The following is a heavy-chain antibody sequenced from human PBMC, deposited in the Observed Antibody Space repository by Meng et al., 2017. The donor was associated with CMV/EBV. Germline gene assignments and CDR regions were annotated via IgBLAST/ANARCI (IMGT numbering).Heavy chain of an antibody. Sequence: GESLKISCTASGFTFGDYAMSWVRQAPGKGLEWVGFIRSKAYGGTTEYAASVKCRFTISRDDSKSIAYLQMNILKTEDTAVYYSTREKGIAVAGTIDYWGQGTLVTVSS. J-gene: IGHJ4*02. V-gene: IGHV3-49*04. CDR2: IRSKAYGGTT. D-gene: IGHD6-19*01. CDR3: TREKGIAVAGTIDY. CDR1: GFTFGDYA.